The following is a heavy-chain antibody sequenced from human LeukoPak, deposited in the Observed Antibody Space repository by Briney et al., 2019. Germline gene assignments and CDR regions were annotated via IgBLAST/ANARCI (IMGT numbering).Heavy chain of an antibody. Sequence: GGSLRLSCAASGFTFSSYSVNWVRQAPGKGLEWVSSISSSSSYTYYADSVKGRFTISRDNAKNSLYLQMNSLRAEDTAVYYCARDYDSSGYNDYWGQGTLVTVSS. J-gene: IGHJ4*02. CDR2: ISSSSSYT. V-gene: IGHV3-21*01. CDR3: ARDYDSSGYNDY. CDR1: GFTFSSYS. D-gene: IGHD3-22*01.